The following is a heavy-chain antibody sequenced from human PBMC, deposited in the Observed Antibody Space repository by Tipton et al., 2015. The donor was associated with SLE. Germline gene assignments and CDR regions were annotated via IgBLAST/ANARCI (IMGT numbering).Heavy chain of an antibody. CDR3: ARPEDYYDSSGFDY. CDR1: GYTFTGYY. CDR2: INPNSGGT. Sequence: QLVQSGAEVKKPGASVKVSCKASGYTFTGYYMHWVRQAPGQGLEWMGRINPNSGGTNYAQKFQGRVTMTRDTSISTAYMELSRLRSDDTAVYYCARPEDYYDSSGFDYWGQGTLVTVTS. J-gene: IGHJ4*02. V-gene: IGHV1-2*06. D-gene: IGHD3-22*01.